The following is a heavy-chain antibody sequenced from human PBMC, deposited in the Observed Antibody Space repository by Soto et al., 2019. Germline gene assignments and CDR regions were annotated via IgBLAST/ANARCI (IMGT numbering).Heavy chain of an antibody. CDR1: GGSISSSSYY. CDR2: IYYSGST. V-gene: IGHV4-39*01. CDR3: ARLDPVAGYFDY. D-gene: IGHD6-19*01. Sequence: ASETLSLTCTVSGGSISSSSYYWGWLRQPPGKGLEWIGSIYYSGSTYYNPSLKSRVTISVDTSKNQFFLKLSSVTAADTAVYYCARLDPVAGYFDYWGQGTLVTVSS. J-gene: IGHJ4*02.